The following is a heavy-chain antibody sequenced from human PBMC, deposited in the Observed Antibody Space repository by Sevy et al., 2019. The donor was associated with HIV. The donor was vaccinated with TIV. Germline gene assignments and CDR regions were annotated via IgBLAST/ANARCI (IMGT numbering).Heavy chain of an antibody. CDR1: GFTFSSYS. CDR3: ARDWDSNYPFDY. D-gene: IGHD4-4*01. Sequence: GGSLRLSCAASGFTFSSYSMNWVRQAPGKGLEWVSSISSSSYIYYADSVKGRFTISRDNAKNSLYLQMNSPRAEDTAVYYCARDWDSNYPFDYWGQGTLVTVSS. CDR2: ISSSSYI. V-gene: IGHV3-21*01. J-gene: IGHJ4*02.